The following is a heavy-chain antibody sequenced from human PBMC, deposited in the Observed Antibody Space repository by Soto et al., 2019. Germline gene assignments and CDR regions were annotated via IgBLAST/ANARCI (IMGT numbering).Heavy chain of an antibody. Sequence: GGSLRLSCAASGFTFSSYGMHWVRQAPGKGLEWVSVIWYDGSNKYYADSVKGRFTISRDNSKNTLYLQMNSLRAEDTAVYYCARGGTWYGDYYFDYWGRGTLVTVSS. CDR2: IWYDGSNK. V-gene: IGHV3-33*01. CDR3: ARGGTWYGDYYFDY. J-gene: IGHJ4*02. D-gene: IGHD4-17*01. CDR1: GFTFSSYG.